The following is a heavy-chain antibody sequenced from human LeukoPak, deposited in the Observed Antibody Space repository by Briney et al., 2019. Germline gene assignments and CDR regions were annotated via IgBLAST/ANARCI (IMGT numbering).Heavy chain of an antibody. CDR2: ISGSGGST. CDR1: GFTFSSYA. J-gene: IGHJ3*02. V-gene: IGHV3-23*01. Sequence: GGSLRLSCAASGFTFSSYAMSWVRQAPGKGLEWVSAISGSGGSTYYADSVKGRFTISRDISKNTLYLQMNSLRAEDTAVYYCAKDGADYYGSGSNDAFDIWGQGTMVTVSS. CDR3: AKDGADYYGSGSNDAFDI. D-gene: IGHD3-10*01.